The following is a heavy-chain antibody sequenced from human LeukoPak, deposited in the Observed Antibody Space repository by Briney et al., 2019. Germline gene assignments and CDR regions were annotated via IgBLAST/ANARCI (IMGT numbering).Heavy chain of an antibody. CDR3: ARDGYYYDGSFEY. V-gene: IGHV4-38-2*02. CDR2: ISHSGSS. CDR1: GYSISSGYF. D-gene: IGHD3-22*01. Sequence: SETLSLTCAVSGYSISSGYFWAWIRQRPGTGLELIGSISHSGSSYSRPSLTSRVIISVDTPNNQFSLKLPSVTAADTATYYCARDGYYYDGSFEYWGQGIRVAVSS. J-gene: IGHJ4*02.